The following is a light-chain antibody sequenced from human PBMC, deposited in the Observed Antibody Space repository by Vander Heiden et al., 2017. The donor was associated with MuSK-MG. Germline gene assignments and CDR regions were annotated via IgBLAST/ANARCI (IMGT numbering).Light chain of an antibody. CDR1: QSVSSSY. CDR2: GAS. Sequence: IVLTQTPGTLSLSPGESATLSCRASQSVSSSYLAWYQQKPGQAPRLLIYGASSRATGIPDRFSGSGSGTDFTLTISRLEPEDFAVYYCQQDGSLLTFGGGTKVEIK. CDR3: QQDGSLLT. V-gene: IGKV3-20*01. J-gene: IGKJ4*01.